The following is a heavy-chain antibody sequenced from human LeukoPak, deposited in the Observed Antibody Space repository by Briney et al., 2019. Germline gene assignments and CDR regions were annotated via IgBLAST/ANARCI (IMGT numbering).Heavy chain of an antibody. CDR1: GGSISSYY. D-gene: IGHD2-15*01. CDR3: ARASSYCSGGSCSSHYSSMDV. CDR2: IYTSGST. J-gene: IGHJ6*03. Sequence: SETLSLTCTVSGGSISSYYLSWIRQPAGKGLDWIGRIYTSGSTNYNPSLKSQFTMSVDTSKAQFSLKLSSVAAADTAVYHCARASSYCSGGSCSSHYSSMDVWGKGTTVTVSS. V-gene: IGHV4-4*07.